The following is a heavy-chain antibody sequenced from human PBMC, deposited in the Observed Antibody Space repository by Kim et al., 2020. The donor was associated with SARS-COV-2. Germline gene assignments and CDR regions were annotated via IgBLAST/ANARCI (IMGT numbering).Heavy chain of an antibody. CDR1: GYTFTSNH. CDR2: ITPNGGST. J-gene: IGHJ4*02. Sequence: ASVKVSCKASGYTFTSNHMHWVRQAPGQGLEWMGMITPNGGSTNYAQKFQGSVTMTRDTSTSTVYMELSSLRYEDTAVYYCARDREGDWTFDYWGQGTLVTVSS. D-gene: IGHD2-21*02. CDR3: ARDREGDWTFDY. V-gene: IGHV1-46*01.